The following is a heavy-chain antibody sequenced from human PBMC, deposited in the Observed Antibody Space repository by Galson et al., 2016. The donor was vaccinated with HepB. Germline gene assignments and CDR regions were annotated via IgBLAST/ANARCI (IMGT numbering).Heavy chain of an antibody. J-gene: IGHJ4*02. Sequence: SLRLSCAASKFTFSNSIMSWVRQAPGKGLEWVSSISGSGEGTYYADSVKGRFTISRDNSKNTLYLQMNSLRAEDTATYYCAKPKLTASSDFWGQGTLVTVSS. V-gene: IGHV3-23*01. CDR2: ISGSGEGT. D-gene: IGHD7-27*01. CDR1: KFTFSNSI. CDR3: AKPKLTASSDF.